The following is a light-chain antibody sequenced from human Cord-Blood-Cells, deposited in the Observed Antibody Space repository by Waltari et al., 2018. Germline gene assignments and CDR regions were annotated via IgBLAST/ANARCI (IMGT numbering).Light chain of an antibody. CDR1: SSDVGGYYS. CDR3: SSYTSSSTPLYV. V-gene: IGLV2-14*01. CDR2: DVS. J-gene: IGLJ1*01. Sequence: QSALTQPASVSGSPGQSITISCTGTSSDVGGYYSVSWHQQHPGKAPKLMIYDVSNRPSGVSNRFSGSKSGNTASLTISGLQAEDEADYYCSSYTSSSTPLYVFGTGTKVTVL.